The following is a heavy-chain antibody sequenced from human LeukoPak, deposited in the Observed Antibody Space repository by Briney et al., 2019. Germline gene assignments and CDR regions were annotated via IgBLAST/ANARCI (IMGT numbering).Heavy chain of an antibody. CDR1: GFTRSSNG. CDR3: ARGQASGRSFSGIDY. V-gene: IGHV3-33*08. CDR2: IRYEGSTK. Sequence: GGSLRHSCAVSGFTRSSNGMNWVRQAPGKGLERGAVIRYEGSTKHYTDSVKGRSTISIDNSKNTLYLEMNCLRAEDTAVYYCARGQASGRSFSGIDYWGQGTLVTVSS. D-gene: IGHD1-26*01. J-gene: IGHJ4*02.